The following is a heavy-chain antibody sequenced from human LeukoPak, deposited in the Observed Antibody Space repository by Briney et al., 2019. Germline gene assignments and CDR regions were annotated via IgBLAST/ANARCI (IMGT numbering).Heavy chain of an antibody. CDR2: ISNSGSTI. CDR3: ARDDGYCSSTSCYGIDY. V-gene: IGHV3-48*03. J-gene: IGHJ4*02. CDR1: GFIFSSYE. D-gene: IGHD2-2*01. Sequence: GGSLRLSCAASGFIFSSYEMNWVRQAPGKGLEWVSYISNSGSTIYYADSVKGRFTISRDNAKKSLYLQMNSLRAEDTAVYYCARDDGYCSSTSCYGIDYWGQGTLVTVSS.